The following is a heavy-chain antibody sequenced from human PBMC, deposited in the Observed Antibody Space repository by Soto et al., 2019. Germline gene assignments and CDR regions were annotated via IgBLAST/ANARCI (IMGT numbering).Heavy chain of an antibody. V-gene: IGHV1-69*13. D-gene: IGHD6-13*01. CDR1: GYTFTSYY. J-gene: IGHJ3*02. Sequence: SVKVSCKASGYTFTSYYMHWVRQAPGQGLEWMGGIIPTFGTANYAQKFQGRVTITADESTSTAYMELSSLRSEDTAVYYCARKDSSSWYDAFDIWGQGTMVTVSS. CDR2: IIPTFGTA. CDR3: ARKDSSSWYDAFDI.